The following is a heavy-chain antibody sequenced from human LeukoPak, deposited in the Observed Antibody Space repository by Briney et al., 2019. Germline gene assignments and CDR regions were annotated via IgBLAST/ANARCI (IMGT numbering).Heavy chain of an antibody. V-gene: IGHV4-59*01. J-gene: IGHJ5*02. CDR3: AREGCSSTSRYGNWFDP. CDR2: IYYSEST. CDR1: GGSISSYY. Sequence: PSETLSLTCTVSGGSISSYYWSWIRQPPGKGLEWIGYIYYSESTNYNPSLKSRVTISVDTSKNQFSLKLSSVTAADTAVYYCAREGCSSTSRYGNWFDPWGQGTLVTVSS. D-gene: IGHD2-2*01.